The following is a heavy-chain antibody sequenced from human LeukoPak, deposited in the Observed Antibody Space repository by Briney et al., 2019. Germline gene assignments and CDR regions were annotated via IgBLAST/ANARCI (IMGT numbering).Heavy chain of an antibody. Sequence: PGGSLRLSCAASGFTFSSSGMHWVRQAPGKGLEWVAVISYDGSNKYYADSVKCRFTISRENYKKTLYLQMNSLRAEDTAVYYCAKPTGLMPDWYFDLWGRGTLVTVSS. J-gene: IGHJ2*01. CDR2: ISYDGSNK. CDR1: GFTFSSSG. D-gene: IGHD2-8*01. V-gene: IGHV3-30*18. CDR3: AKPTGLMPDWYFDL.